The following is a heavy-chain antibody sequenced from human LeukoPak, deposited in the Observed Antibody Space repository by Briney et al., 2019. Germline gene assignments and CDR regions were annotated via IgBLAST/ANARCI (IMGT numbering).Heavy chain of an antibody. CDR2: ISSSSSYI. CDR1: GFTFSSYS. D-gene: IGHD2-2*01. J-gene: IGHJ4*02. Sequence: GGSLRLSCAASGFTFSSYSMNRVRQAPGKGLEWVSSISSSSSYIYYADSVKGRFTISRDNAKNSLYLQTNSLRAEDTAVYYCAVQSSTNFLYWGQGTLVTVSS. CDR3: AVQSSTNFLY. V-gene: IGHV3-21*01.